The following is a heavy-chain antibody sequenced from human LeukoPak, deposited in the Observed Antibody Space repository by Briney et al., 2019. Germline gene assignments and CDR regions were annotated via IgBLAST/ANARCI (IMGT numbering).Heavy chain of an antibody. J-gene: IGHJ4*02. CDR2: LYHSGTP. V-gene: IGHV4-59*08. CDR3: ARLRGWRPQLVYFDY. D-gene: IGHD5-18*01. Sequence: SETLSLTCTVSGGSISSYYWSWIRQPPGKGLEWIGYLYHSGTPRYNPSLKSRVTISPDTHKKPFFLNLNSTTAAHPGVYYCARLRGWRPQLVYFDYWGQGTRATLPT. CDR1: GGSISSYY.